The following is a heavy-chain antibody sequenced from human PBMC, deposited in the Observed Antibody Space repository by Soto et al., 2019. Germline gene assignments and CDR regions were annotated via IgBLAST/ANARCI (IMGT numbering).Heavy chain of an antibody. D-gene: IGHD2-15*01. Sequence: SETLSLTCAVSGGPISSGGYSWSWIRQPPGKGLEWIGYIYHSGSTYYNTSLKSRVTISVDRSKNQFSLKLSSVTAADTAVYYCARAGGRERIFQHWGQGTLVTVSS. CDR2: IYHSGST. V-gene: IGHV4-30-2*01. CDR1: GGPISSGGYS. CDR3: ARAGGRERIFQH. J-gene: IGHJ1*01.